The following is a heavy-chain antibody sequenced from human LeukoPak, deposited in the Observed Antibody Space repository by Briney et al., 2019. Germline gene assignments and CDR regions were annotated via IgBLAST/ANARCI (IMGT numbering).Heavy chain of an antibody. CDR2: IYYSGST. V-gene: IGHV4-39*07. CDR1: GGSISTSNYY. CDR3: ARDVYSGSYWLTFGRGAFDI. D-gene: IGHD1-26*01. Sequence: PSETLSLTCTVSGGSISTSNYYWGWIRQPPGKGLEWIGSIYYSGSTYYNPSLKSRVTISVDTSKNQFSLKLSSVTAADTAVYYCARDVYSGSYWLTFGRGAFDIWGQGTMVTVSS. J-gene: IGHJ3*02.